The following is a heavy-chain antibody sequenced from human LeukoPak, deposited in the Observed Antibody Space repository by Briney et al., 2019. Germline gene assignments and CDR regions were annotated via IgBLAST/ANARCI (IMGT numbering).Heavy chain of an antibody. CDR1: GGSIRSYY. CDR2: IYYSGST. J-gene: IGHJ4*02. Sequence: SETLSLTCTVSGGSIRSYYWSWIRQPPGKGLEWIAYIYYSGSTNYNPSLKSRVTISIDTSKNQFSLNLNSVTAADTAVYYCAREDGDYLLWGQGTLVTVSS. CDR3: AREDGDYLL. V-gene: IGHV4-59*12. D-gene: IGHD4-17*01.